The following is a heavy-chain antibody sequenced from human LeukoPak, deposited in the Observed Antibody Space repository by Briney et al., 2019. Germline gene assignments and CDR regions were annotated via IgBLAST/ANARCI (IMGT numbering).Heavy chain of an antibody. D-gene: IGHD3-22*01. CDR1: GGSISSSNW. V-gene: IGHV4-4*02. CDR3: ARGTVVVITTNYYYYYMDV. Sequence: PSETLSLTCAVSGGSISSSNWWSWVRQPPGKGLEWIGEIYHSGSTNYNPSLKSRVTISVDKSKNKFSLKLSSVTAADTAVYYCARGTVVVITTNYYYYYMDVWGKGTTVTVSS. J-gene: IGHJ6*03. CDR2: IYHSGST.